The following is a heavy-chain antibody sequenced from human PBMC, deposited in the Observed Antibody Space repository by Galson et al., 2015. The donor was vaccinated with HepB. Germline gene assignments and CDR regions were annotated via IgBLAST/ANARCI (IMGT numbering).Heavy chain of an antibody. CDR2: TSYDGSNK. CDR3: ARDGDRNAFDI. CDR1: GFTFSTNA. J-gene: IGHJ3*02. Sequence: SLRLSCAASGFTFSTNAMNWVRQAPGKGLEWVAVTSYDGSNKNYADSVKGRFTISRDNSKNTLYLQMNSLRADDTAVYYCARDGDRNAFDIWGQGTMVTVSS. V-gene: IGHV3-30*04. D-gene: IGHD7-27*01.